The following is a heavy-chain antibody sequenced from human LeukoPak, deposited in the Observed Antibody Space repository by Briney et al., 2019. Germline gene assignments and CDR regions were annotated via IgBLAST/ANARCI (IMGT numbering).Heavy chain of an antibody. CDR1: GFTVSSNY. Sequence: GGSLRLSCAASGFTVSSNYMSWVRQAPGKGLEWVSVIYSGGSTYYADSVKGRFTISRDNSKNTLYLQMNSLRAEDTAVYYCASIAVAGTWFDPWGQGTLVTVSS. CDR3: ASIAVAGTWFDP. CDR2: IYSGGST. D-gene: IGHD6-19*01. V-gene: IGHV3-53*05. J-gene: IGHJ5*02.